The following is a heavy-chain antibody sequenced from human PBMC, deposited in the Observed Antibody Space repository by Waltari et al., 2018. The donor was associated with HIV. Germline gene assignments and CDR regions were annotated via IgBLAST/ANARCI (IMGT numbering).Heavy chain of an antibody. CDR1: GYTFNNYA. CDR2: MNTNSGNP. V-gene: IGHV7-4-1*02. J-gene: IGHJ4*02. Sequence: QVQLVQSGSQLKKPGASVKISCKASGYTFNNYALHWVRQAPGQGREWMGWMNTNSGNPTYAQGFTGRFVLSLDTSLTTTYLQINTLKPDDSAVYYCARSPAFWGQGTLVIVSS. CDR3: ARSPAF.